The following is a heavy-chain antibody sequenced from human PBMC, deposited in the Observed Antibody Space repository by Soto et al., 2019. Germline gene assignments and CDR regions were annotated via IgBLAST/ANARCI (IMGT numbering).Heavy chain of an antibody. V-gene: IGHV3-23*01. Sequence: EVQLLESGGGLVQPGGSLRLSCAASGFTFSSYAMSWVRQAPGKGLEWVSAISGSGGSTYYADSVKGRFTISRDNSKNTLYLQVNSLRAEDTAVYYCAKCLQAYYDILTGCTNWFDPWGQGTLVTVSS. CDR1: GFTFSSYA. J-gene: IGHJ5*02. CDR2: ISGSGGST. D-gene: IGHD3-9*01. CDR3: AKCLQAYYDILTGCTNWFDP.